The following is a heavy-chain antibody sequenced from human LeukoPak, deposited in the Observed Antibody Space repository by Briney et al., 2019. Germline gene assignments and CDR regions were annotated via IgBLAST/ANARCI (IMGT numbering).Heavy chain of an antibody. CDR3: ILTTVATSAEY. V-gene: IGHV3-53*01. Sequence: PGGSLRLSCAASGLTVSTNYMNWVRQAPGKGLEWVSVIYNGVTIHYADSVKGRFTISSDNSKNTVYLQMNSLRAEDTAIYCCILTTVATSAEYWGQGTLVTVSS. CDR1: GLTVSTNY. D-gene: IGHD4-17*01. J-gene: IGHJ4*02. CDR2: IYNGVTI.